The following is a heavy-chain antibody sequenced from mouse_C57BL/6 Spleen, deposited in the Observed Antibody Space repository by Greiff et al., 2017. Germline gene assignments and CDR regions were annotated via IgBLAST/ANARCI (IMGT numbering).Heavy chain of an antibody. D-gene: IGHD4-1*01. J-gene: IGHJ2*01. CDR2: IWSGGST. CDR3: ARNSGELGLDY. CDR1: GFSLTSYG. V-gene: IGHV2-2*01. Sequence: VMLVESGPGLVQPSQSLSITCTVSGFSLTSYGVHWVRQSPGKGLEWLGVIWSGGSTGYNAAFISRLSISKDNSKSQVFFKMNSLQADDTAIYYCARNSGELGLDYWGQGTTLTVSS.